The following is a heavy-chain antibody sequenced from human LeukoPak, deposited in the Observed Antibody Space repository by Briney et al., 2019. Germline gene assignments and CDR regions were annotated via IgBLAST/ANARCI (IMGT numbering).Heavy chain of an antibody. J-gene: IGHJ4*02. V-gene: IGHV3-23*01. CDR2: ISGSGGST. CDR1: GFTFSSYA. Sequence: GGSLRLSCAASGFTFSSYAMSWVRQAPGKGLEWVSAISGSGGSTYYADSVKGRFTISRDNSKNTLCLQMNSLRAEDTAVYYCAKDWDPWLGTDYWGQGTLVTVSS. CDR3: AKDWDPWLGTDY. D-gene: IGHD6-19*01.